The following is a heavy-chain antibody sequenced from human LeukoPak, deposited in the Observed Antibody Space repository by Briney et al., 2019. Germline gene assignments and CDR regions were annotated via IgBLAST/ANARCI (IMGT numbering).Heavy chain of an antibody. Sequence: GGSLRLSCAASGFTFSSYGIHWVRQAPGKGLEWVAAISYDGGDKYYADSVKGRFTISRDNSKNTLYLQMNSLRAEDTAVYHCAKGSDIRVSLHFDFWGQGTLVTVSS. D-gene: IGHD3-3*01. V-gene: IGHV3-30*18. CDR3: AKGSDIRVSLHFDF. J-gene: IGHJ4*02. CDR2: ISYDGGDK. CDR1: GFTFSSYG.